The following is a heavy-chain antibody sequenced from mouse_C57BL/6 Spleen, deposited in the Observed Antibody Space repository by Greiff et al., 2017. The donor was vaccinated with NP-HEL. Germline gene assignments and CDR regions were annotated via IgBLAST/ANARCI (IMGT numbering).Heavy chain of an antibody. D-gene: IGHD2-4*01. CDR3: ARDDYDRYAMDY. V-gene: IGHV1-82*01. CDR1: GYAFRSSW. Sequence: QVQLKESGPELVKPGASVQISCTASGYAFRSSWLNWVKQRPGRGLEWIGRIYPGDGDPNYNGKLKGKATLTADKSSSTAYMQLSSLTSEDSAVYFGARDDYDRYAMDYWGQGTSVTFAS. CDR2: IYPGDGDP. J-gene: IGHJ4*01.